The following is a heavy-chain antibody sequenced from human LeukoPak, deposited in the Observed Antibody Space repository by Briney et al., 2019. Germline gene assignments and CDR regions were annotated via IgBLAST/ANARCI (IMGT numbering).Heavy chain of an antibody. Sequence: GGTLRLSCAAYGLTFSSYGMSWVRQAPGKGLEWVSAISGSGGSIYYADSVKGRFAISRDNSKNTLYLQMNSLRAEDTAIYYCTGMGPFDYWGQGTLVTVSS. CDR1: GLTFSSYG. V-gene: IGHV3-23*01. D-gene: IGHD1-14*01. J-gene: IGHJ4*02. CDR3: TGMGPFDY. CDR2: ISGSGGSI.